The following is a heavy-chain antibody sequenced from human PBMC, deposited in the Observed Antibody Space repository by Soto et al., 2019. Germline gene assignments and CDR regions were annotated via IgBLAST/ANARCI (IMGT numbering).Heavy chain of an antibody. J-gene: IGHJ6*02. Sequence: GSLRLSCAASGFTFSSCAMGWVRQAPGKGLEWIGSIYYSGYTYYNPSLKSRVTISVDTSKNQFSLKLSSVTAADTAVYYCARHNGPLYVGYYYDMDVWGQGTTVTVSS. CDR1: GFTFSSCA. CDR3: ARHNGPLYVGYYYDMDV. D-gene: IGHD3-16*01. CDR2: IYYSGYT. V-gene: IGHV4-39*01.